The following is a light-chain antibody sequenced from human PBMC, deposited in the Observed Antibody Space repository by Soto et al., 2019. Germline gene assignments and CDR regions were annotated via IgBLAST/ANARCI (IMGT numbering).Light chain of an antibody. V-gene: IGKV4-1*01. CDR1: QSVLYNSNDKNY. Sequence: DIVMTQSPDSLAVSLGERATINCKSNQSVLYNSNDKNYLAWYQQKPGQPPALLIYWASSRASGVPDRFSGSGSGTDFALTISALLAEDVAVYFCQQYYLTPYTFGQGTKLEI. J-gene: IGKJ2*01. CDR3: QQYYLTPYT. CDR2: WAS.